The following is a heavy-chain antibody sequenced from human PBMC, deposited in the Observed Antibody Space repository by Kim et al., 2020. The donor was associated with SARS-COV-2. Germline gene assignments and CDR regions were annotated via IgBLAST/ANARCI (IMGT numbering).Heavy chain of an antibody. D-gene: IGHD5-12*01. CDR1: GFTFGDYA. J-gene: IGHJ4*02. CDR3: TSHVVATIWATDY. Sequence: GGSLRLSCTASGFTFGDYAMSWFRQAPGKGLEWVGFIRSKAYGGTTEYAASVKGRFTISRDDSKSIAYLQMNSLKTEDTAVYYCTSHVVATIWATDYWGQGTLVTVSS. CDR2: IRSKAYGGTT. V-gene: IGHV3-49*03.